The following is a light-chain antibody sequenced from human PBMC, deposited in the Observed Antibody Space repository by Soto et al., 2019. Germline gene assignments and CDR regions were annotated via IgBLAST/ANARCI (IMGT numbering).Light chain of an antibody. J-gene: IGLJ2*01. CDR2: EVS. V-gene: IGLV2-8*01. CDR3: SSYAGSNNLV. Sequence: QSALTQPPSASGSPEQSVTISCTGTSSDVGGYNYVSWYQQHPGKAPRLLIYEVSKRPSGVPDRVSGSKSGNTASLTVSGLQAEDEADYYCSSYAGSNNLVFGGGTKLTVL. CDR1: SSDVGGYNY.